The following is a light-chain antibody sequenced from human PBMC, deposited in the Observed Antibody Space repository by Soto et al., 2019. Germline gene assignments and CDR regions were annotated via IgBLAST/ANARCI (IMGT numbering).Light chain of an antibody. J-gene: IGKJ4*01. CDR3: HPYNSRPLT. V-gene: IGKV3-15*01. CDR1: QGIGDT. Sequence: EVVMRQSPATLSVSPGDGATLSCRASQGIGDTLAWYQHKPGQTPRLLIYDTSTRATGVPTRFSGSRSGAEFSLTINSLQSEGFTVCCCHPYNSRPLTFGGGTTGDMK. CDR2: DTS.